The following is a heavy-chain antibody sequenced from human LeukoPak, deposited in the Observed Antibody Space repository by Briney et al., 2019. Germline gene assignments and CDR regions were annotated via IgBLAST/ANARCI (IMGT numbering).Heavy chain of an antibody. J-gene: IGHJ5*02. CDR1: GFTFSSYA. D-gene: IGHD1-1*01. CDR3: ATKRGQGTQLNYNWFDP. Sequence: GSLRLSCAASGFTFSSYAMYWVRQAPGKGLEWVSAISGGKDSTYYADSVKGRFTISRDNSRSTLYLQMNSLRAEDTAIYYCATKRGQGTQLNYNWFDPWGQGTLVTVSS. CDR2: ISGGKDST. V-gene: IGHV3-23*01.